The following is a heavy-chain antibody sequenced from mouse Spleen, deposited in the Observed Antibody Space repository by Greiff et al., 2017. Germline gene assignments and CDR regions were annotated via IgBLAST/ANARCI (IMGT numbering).Heavy chain of an antibody. Sequence: QVQLQQPGAELVKPGASVKMSCKASGYTFTSYWITWVKQRPGQGLEWIGDIYPGSGSTNYNEKFKSKATLTVDTSSSTAYMQLSSLTSEDSAVYYCARFYYDYDGAYAMDYWGQGTSVTVSS. CDR2: IYPGSGST. V-gene: IGHV1-55*01. CDR3: ARFYYDYDGAYAMDY. D-gene: IGHD2-4*01. CDR1: GYTFTSYW. J-gene: IGHJ4*01.